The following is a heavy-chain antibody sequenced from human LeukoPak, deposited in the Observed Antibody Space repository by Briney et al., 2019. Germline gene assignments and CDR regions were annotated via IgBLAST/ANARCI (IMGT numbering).Heavy chain of an antibody. D-gene: IGHD3-9*01. CDR3: AKTDPADWYYFDY. J-gene: IGHJ4*02. V-gene: IGHV3-23*01. Sequence: PGGSLRLSCAASGFTFSSHAMSWVRQAPGTGLEWASAINGRGGSTFYADSVKGRFTISRDNSKNTLYLQMNTLRAEDTAVYYCAKTDPADWYYFDYWGQGTLVTVSS. CDR2: INGRGGST. CDR1: GFTFSSHA.